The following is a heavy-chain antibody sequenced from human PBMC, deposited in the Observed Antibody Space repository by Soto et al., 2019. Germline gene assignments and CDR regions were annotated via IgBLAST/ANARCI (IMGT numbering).Heavy chain of an antibody. CDR2: ISYDGSNK. Sequence: PGGSLRLSCAASGFTFSSYGMHWVRQAPGKGLEWVAVISYDGSNKYYADSVKGRFTISRDNSKNTLYLQMNSLRAEDTAVYYCARGVTHEVVITIDAFDIWGQGTMVTVSS. J-gene: IGHJ3*02. CDR3: ARGVTHEVVITIDAFDI. CDR1: GFTFSSYG. V-gene: IGHV3-30*03. D-gene: IGHD3-22*01.